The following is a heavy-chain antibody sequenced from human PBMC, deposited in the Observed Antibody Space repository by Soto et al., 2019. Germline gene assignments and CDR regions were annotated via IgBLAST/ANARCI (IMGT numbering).Heavy chain of an antibody. Sequence: QVQLQQWGAGLLKPSETLSLTCAVYGGSFSGYYWRRIRQPPGKGLEWIGEINHSGSTNYSPSLKSRVTISVDTYKNHFSLKLRSVTAADTAVYYCARIRSQQQLVRTYFYGMDVWGQGTTVTVSS. D-gene: IGHD6-13*01. J-gene: IGHJ6*02. V-gene: IGHV4-34*01. CDR3: ARIRSQQQLVRTYFYGMDV. CDR1: GGSFSGYY. CDR2: INHSGST.